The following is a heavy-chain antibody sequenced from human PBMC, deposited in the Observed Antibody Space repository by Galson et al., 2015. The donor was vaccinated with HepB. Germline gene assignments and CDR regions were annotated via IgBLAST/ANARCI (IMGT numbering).Heavy chain of an antibody. CDR3: AKDCCGDSFFDY. D-gene: IGHD4-23*01. V-gene: IGHV3-23*05. CDR2: VDAIGTTT. CDR1: GIAFRDYG. J-gene: IGHJ4*01. Sequence: SLRLSCVASGIAFRDYGMSWVRQSPERGLEWVSTVDAIGTTTHYADSVRGRFTISRDNSRHTVSLQMNSLRVEDTAIYYCAKDCCGDSFFDYWGHGTLVIVS.